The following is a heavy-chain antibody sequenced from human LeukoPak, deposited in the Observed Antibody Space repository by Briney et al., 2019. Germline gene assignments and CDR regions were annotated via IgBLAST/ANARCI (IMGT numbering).Heavy chain of an antibody. CDR3: AKDLLGYGDNGGVFYGMDA. V-gene: IGHV3-30*18. CDR2: ISYDGSNK. J-gene: IGHJ6*02. D-gene: IGHD4-17*01. CDR1: GFTFSSYG. Sequence: PGRSLRLSCAASGFTFSSYGMHWVRQAPGKGLEWVAVISYDGSNKYYADSVKGRFTISRDNSKNTLYLQMNSLRAEDTAVYYCAKDLLGYGDNGGVFYGMDAWGQGTTVTVSS.